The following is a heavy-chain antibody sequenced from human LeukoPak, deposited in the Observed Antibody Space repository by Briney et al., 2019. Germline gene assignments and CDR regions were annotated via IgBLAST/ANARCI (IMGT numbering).Heavy chain of an antibody. D-gene: IGHD2-21*01. CDR3: ARDHPYRASPPSWYFDY. CDR2: INPSGGST. CDR1: GYTFTSYY. V-gene: IGHV1-46*01. J-gene: IGHJ4*02. Sequence: ASVKVSCKASGYTFTSYYMHWVRQAPGQGLEWMGIINPSGGSTSYAQKFQGRVTMTRDTSTSTVYMELSSLRSEDTAVYYCARDHPYRASPPSWYFDYWGQGTLVTVSS.